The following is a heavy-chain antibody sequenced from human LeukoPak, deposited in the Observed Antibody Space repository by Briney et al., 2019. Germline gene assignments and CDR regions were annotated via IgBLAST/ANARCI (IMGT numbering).Heavy chain of an antibody. CDR3: AKGPQNYDILTGYYTDY. V-gene: IGHV3-23*01. CDR2: ISGSGGST. CDR1: GFTFSSYG. J-gene: IGHJ4*02. Sequence: PGGSLRLSCGASGFTFSSYGMSWVRQAPGKGLEWVSAISGSGGSTYYADSVKGRFTISRDNSKNTLYLQMNSLRAEDTAVYYCAKGPQNYDILTGYYTDYWGQGTLVTVSS. D-gene: IGHD3-9*01.